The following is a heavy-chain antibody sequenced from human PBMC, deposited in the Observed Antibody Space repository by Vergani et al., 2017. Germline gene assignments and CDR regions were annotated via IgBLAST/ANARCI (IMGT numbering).Heavy chain of an antibody. V-gene: IGHV3-48*02. Sequence: VQLVESGGGVVQPGRSLRLSCAASGFTFSSYSMNWVRQAPGKGLEWVSYISSSSSTIYYADSVKGRFTISRDNAKNSLYLQMNSLRDEDTAVYYCARVPRYSSSWYPDAFDIWGQGTMVTVSS. CDR2: ISSSSSTI. J-gene: IGHJ3*02. CDR3: ARVPRYSSSWYPDAFDI. D-gene: IGHD6-13*01. CDR1: GFTFSSYS.